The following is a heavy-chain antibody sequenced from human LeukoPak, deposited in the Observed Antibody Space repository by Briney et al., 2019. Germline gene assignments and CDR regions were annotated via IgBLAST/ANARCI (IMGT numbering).Heavy chain of an antibody. CDR2: ISSSSGYI. Sequence: GGSLRLSCAASGFTFSSYSMNWVRQAPGKGLEWVSSISSSSGYIYYADSVKGRFTISRDNAKNSLYLQMNSLRAEDTAVYYCARGQQDDFWSGEGFYYYYMDVWGKGTTVTVSS. D-gene: IGHD3-3*01. J-gene: IGHJ6*03. V-gene: IGHV3-21*01. CDR3: ARGQQDDFWSGEGFYYYYMDV. CDR1: GFTFSSYS.